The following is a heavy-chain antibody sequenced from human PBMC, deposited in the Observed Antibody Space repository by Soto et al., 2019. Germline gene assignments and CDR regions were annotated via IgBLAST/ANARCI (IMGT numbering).Heavy chain of an antibody. CDR1: GGSISSGGYS. CDR2: IYHSGST. D-gene: IGHD3-10*01. Sequence: SETLSLTCAVSGGSISSGGYSWSWIRQPPGKGLEWIGYIYHSGSTYYNPSLKSRVTISVDRSKNQFSLKLSSVTAADTAVYYCARAPTGVYGMDVWGQGTTVTVSS. V-gene: IGHV4-30-2*01. J-gene: IGHJ6*02. CDR3: ARAPTGVYGMDV.